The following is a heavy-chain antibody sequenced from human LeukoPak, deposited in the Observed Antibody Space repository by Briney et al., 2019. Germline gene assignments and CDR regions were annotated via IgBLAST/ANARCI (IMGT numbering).Heavy chain of an antibody. D-gene: IGHD6-13*01. V-gene: IGHV3-23*01. CDR2: ISGSDGST. CDR1: GFTFSSYA. J-gene: IGHJ4*02. CDR3: ARGGSSSWPFDY. Sequence: RGGSLRLSCAASGFTFSSYAMTWVRQAPDKGLEWVSAISGSDGSTYYADSVKGRFTISRDNAKNSLYLQMNSLRAEDTAVYYCARGGSSSWPFDYWGQGTLVTVSS.